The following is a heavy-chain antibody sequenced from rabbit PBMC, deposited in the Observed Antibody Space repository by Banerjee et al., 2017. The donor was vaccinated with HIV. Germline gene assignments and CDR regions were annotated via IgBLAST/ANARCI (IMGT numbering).Heavy chain of an antibody. D-gene: IGHD4-2*01. J-gene: IGHJ4*01. CDR1: GFTLSSYYM. CDR3: ARDRDWTLDL. Sequence: QEQLVESGGGLVQPEGSLTLTCKASGFTLSSYYMSWVRQAPGKGLEWIGTIYAGSGSAYYASWVNGRFTISKTSSTTVTLQMTSLTAADTATYFCARDRDWTLDLWGQGTLVTVS. CDR2: IYAGSGSA. V-gene: IGHV1S45*01.